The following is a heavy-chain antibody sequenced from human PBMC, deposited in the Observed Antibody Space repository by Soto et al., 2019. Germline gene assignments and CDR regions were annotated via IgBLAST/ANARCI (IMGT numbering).Heavy chain of an antibody. D-gene: IGHD5-18*01. CDR3: ARDPGTGLGLR. V-gene: IGHV4-4*07. CDR2: MYTTGSI. J-gene: IGHJ4*02. CDR1: GGSISDYY. Sequence: QVQVQVPGPGLVRPSETLSLNCTVSGGSISDYYWSWIRQPAGKGLEWIGRMYTTGSIAYNHSLKSRVTMSLDTSKNQFSLNLRSVTAADTAVYYCARDPGTGLGLRWGQGTLVTVSS.